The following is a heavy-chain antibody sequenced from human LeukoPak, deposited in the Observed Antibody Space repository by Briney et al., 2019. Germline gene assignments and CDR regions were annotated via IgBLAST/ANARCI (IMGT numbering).Heavy chain of an antibody. CDR2: IGTAGDT. CDR3: AREGRGSSWPNYYYYYYMDV. D-gene: IGHD6-13*01. V-gene: IGHV3-13*01. CDR1: GFTFSSYD. J-gene: IGHJ6*03. Sequence: GGSLRLSCAASGFTFSSYDMHWVRQATGKGLEWVSAIGTAGDTYYPGSVKGRFTISRENAKNSLYLQMNSLRAGDTAVYYCAREGRGSSWPNYYYYYYMDVWGKGTTVTISS.